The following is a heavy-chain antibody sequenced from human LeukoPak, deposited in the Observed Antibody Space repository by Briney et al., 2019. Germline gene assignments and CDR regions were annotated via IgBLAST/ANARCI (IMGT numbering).Heavy chain of an antibody. V-gene: IGHV1-18*04. Sequence: ASVKVSCKASGYTFTGYYMHWVRQAPGQGLEWMGWINPNSGNTNYAQKLQGRVTMTTDTSTSTAYMELRSLRSDDTAVYYCARDRDYRGHGFDPWGQGTLVTVSS. CDR3: ARDRDYRGHGFDP. J-gene: IGHJ5*02. CDR1: GYTFTGYY. CDR2: INPNSGNT. D-gene: IGHD3-16*01.